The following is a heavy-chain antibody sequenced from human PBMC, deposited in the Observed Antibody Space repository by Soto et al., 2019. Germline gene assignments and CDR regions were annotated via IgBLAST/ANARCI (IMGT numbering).Heavy chain of an antibody. V-gene: IGHV1-2*02. CDR3: ARDQNIVVVPAADYYYYGMDV. Sequence: ASVKVSCKASGYTFTGYYMHWVRQAPGQGLEWMGWINPNSGGTNYAQKFQGRVTMARDTSISTAYMELSRLRSDDTAVYYCARDQNIVVVPAADYYYYGMDVWGQGTTVTVSS. CDR2: INPNSGGT. J-gene: IGHJ6*02. CDR1: GYTFTGYY. D-gene: IGHD2-2*01.